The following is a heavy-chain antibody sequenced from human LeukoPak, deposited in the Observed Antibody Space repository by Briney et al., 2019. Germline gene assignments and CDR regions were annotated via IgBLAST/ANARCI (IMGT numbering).Heavy chain of an antibody. V-gene: IGHV4-4*07. Sequence: PSETLSLTCTVSGGSISTYYWSWIRQPAGKGLEWIGRIYSSGSTNYNPSLKSRVTMSVDTSKNQLSLKLSSVTAADTAVYYCAGRDGYREDYWGQGTLVTVSS. D-gene: IGHD5-12*01. J-gene: IGHJ4*02. CDR1: GGSISTYY. CDR3: AGRDGYREDY. CDR2: IYSSGST.